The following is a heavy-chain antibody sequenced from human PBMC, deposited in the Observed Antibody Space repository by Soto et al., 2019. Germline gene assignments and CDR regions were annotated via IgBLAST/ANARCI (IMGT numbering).Heavy chain of an antibody. Sequence: ASVKVSCKASGYTFTSYGISWVRQAPGQGLEWMGWISAYNGNTNYAQKLQGRVTMTTDTSTSTAYMELRSLRSDDTAVYYCARAFPILRYFDWLSLTGFDYWGQGTL. CDR3: ARAFPILRYFDWLSLTGFDY. CDR1: GYTFTSYG. J-gene: IGHJ4*02. CDR2: ISAYNGNT. D-gene: IGHD3-9*01. V-gene: IGHV1-18*01.